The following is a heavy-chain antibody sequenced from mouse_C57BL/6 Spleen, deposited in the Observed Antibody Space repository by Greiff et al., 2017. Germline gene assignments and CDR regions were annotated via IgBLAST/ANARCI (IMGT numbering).Heavy chain of an antibody. Sequence: QLQQSVAELVRPGASVKSSCTASGLNIKNPYMHWVKQRPEQGLEWIGRIDPANGNTKYAPKFQGKATITADTSSNTAYLQLSSLTSEVTASYYCANYYDSDDWYFDVWGKGTTVTVSS. CDR2: IDPANGNT. J-gene: IGHJ1*03. V-gene: IGHV14-3*01. CDR3: ANYYDSDDWYFDV. D-gene: IGHD2-4*01. CDR1: GLNIKNPY.